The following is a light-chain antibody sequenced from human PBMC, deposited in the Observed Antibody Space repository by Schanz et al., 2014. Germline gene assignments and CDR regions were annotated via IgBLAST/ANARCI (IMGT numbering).Light chain of an antibody. CDR1: SSDVGGYNY. Sequence: QSVLTQPPSASGSPGQSVTISCTGTSSDVGGYNYVSWYQQHPGKAPKLMIYEVSKRPSGVPDRFSGSKSGNTASLTISGLQADDEADYYCCSHGGRNKFWVFGGGTQLTVL. V-gene: IGLV2-8*01. CDR2: EVS. CDR3: CSHGGRNKFWV. J-gene: IGLJ3*02.